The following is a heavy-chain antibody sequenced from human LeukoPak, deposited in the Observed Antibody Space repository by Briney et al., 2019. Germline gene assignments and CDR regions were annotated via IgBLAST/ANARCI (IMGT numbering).Heavy chain of an antibody. J-gene: IGHJ4*02. CDR1: GGSINSSRYY. Sequence: SQTLSLTCTVSGGSINSSRYYWRWIRQPPGRGLERNGRVYYSGTTYYNPSLKSRVTISVDTSKNQFSLKLSSVTAADTAVYYCAISLRYFDWLLSGLFDYWGQGTLVTVSS. CDR3: AISLRYFDWLLSGLFDY. CDR2: VYYSGTT. D-gene: IGHD3-9*01. V-gene: IGHV4-39*01.